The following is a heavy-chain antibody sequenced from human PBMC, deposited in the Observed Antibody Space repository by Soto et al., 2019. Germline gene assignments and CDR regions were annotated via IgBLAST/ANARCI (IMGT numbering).Heavy chain of an antibody. CDR2: VSGSGGST. CDR3: AKDRFLEWLSTD. J-gene: IGHJ4*02. Sequence: EVQLLESGGGLVQPGGSLRLSCAASGFTFSSYAMSWVRQAPGKGLEWVSAVSGSGGSTYYADSVKGRFTISRDNSKNTLYLQMNSLRAEDTAVYYCAKDRFLEWLSTDWGQGTLVTVSS. CDR1: GFTFSSYA. D-gene: IGHD3-3*01. V-gene: IGHV3-23*01.